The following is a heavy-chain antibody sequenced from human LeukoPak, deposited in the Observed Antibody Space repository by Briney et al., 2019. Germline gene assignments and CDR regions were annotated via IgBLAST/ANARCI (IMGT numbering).Heavy chain of an antibody. D-gene: IGHD6-19*01. J-gene: IGHJ1*01. CDR3: VRVAVTGIAYFQY. V-gene: IGHV1-2*02. CDR1: GYTFTGYY. CDR2: INGNSGDT. Sequence: ASVKVSCKASGYTFTGYYLHWMRQAPGQGLEWMGWINGNSGDTSYAQKFQGRVTMTRDTSISTAYMDLIRLTSDDTAVYYCVRVAVTGIAYFQYWGQGTLVTVPS.